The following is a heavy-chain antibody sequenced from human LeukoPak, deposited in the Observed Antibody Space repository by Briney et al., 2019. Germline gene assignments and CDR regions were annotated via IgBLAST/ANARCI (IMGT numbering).Heavy chain of an antibody. Sequence: PGGSLRLSCAASGFTFSSYSMNWVRQAPGKGLEWVSSISSSSSYIYYADSVKGRFTISRDNAKNSLYLQMNSLRVEDTAVYYCARDLLTGYYSPYYFDYWGQGTLVTVSS. V-gene: IGHV3-21*01. CDR3: ARDLLTGYYSPYYFDY. J-gene: IGHJ4*02. CDR1: GFTFSSYS. CDR2: ISSSSSYI. D-gene: IGHD3-9*01.